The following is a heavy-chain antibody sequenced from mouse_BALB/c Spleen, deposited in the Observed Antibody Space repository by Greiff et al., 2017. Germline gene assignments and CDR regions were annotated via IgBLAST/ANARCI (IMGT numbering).Heavy chain of an antibody. D-gene: IGHD1-1*01. CDR2: IRSKSNNYAT. CDR3: VTTAMDY. V-gene: IGHV10-1*02. Sequence: EVQLVESGGGLVQPKGSLKLSCAASGFTFNTYAMNWVRQAPGKGLEWVARIRSKSNNYATYYADSVKDRFTISRDDSQSMLYLQMNNLKTEDTAMYYCVTTAMDYWGQGTSVTVSS. CDR1: GFTFNTYA. J-gene: IGHJ4*01.